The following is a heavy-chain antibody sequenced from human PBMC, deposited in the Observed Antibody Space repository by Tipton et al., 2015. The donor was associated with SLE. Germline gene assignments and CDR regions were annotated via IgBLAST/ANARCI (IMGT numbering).Heavy chain of an antibody. V-gene: IGHV4-31*03. CDR1: GGSISRGTYF. Sequence: TLSLTCIVSGGSISRGTYFWSWIRHHPRKGPEWIGYIYNSGGTYYNPSLKSRVTISIDTSKNQFSLKLGSVTAADTAVYYCARVDSSYTYYYYYGMDVWGQGTTVTVSS. D-gene: IGHD6-6*01. J-gene: IGHJ6*02. CDR2: IYNSGGT. CDR3: ARVDSSYTYYYYYGMDV.